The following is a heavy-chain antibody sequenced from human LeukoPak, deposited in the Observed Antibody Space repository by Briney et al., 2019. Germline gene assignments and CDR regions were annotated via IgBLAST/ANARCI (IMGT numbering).Heavy chain of an antibody. J-gene: IGHJ5*02. CDR2: IRQDGSGK. CDR1: GFTFSTYY. Sequence: GGSLRLSCTASGFTFSTYYMAWVRQAPGKGLEWVANIRQDGSGKFYADSVKGRFTISRDNAKNSLFLQMNSLRAEDTAIYYCAKVAIPAATRGAWFDPWGQGTLVIVSS. CDR3: AKVAIPAATRGAWFDP. V-gene: IGHV3-7*03. D-gene: IGHD6-13*01.